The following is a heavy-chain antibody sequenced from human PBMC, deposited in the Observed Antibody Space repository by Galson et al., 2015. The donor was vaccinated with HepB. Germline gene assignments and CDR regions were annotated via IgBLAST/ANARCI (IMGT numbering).Heavy chain of an antibody. D-gene: IGHD6-19*01. CDR1: GFTFSNYG. J-gene: IGHJ4*02. CDR3: AKDPYLYSALAGTMAGFDY. V-gene: IGHV3-30*18. CDR2: ISYDGSNK. Sequence: LRLSCAASGFTFSNYGMHWVRQAPGKGLEWVAVISYDGSNKYYADSVKGRFTISRDNSKDTLYLQMNSLRAEDTALYYCAKDPYLYSALAGTMAGFDYWGQGTLVTVSS.